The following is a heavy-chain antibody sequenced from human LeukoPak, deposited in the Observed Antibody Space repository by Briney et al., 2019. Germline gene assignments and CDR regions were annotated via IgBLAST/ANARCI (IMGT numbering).Heavy chain of an antibody. J-gene: IGHJ4*02. Sequence: GGSLRLSCAASGFTVSSNYMSWVRQAPGKGLEWVSVIYSGGSTYYADSVKGRFTISRDNSKNTLYLQMTSLRAEDTARYYCAKHPRLVRYFDSWGQGTLVTVSS. V-gene: IGHV3-53*01. D-gene: IGHD6-6*01. CDR3: AKHPRLVRYFDS. CDR2: IYSGGST. CDR1: GFTVSSNY.